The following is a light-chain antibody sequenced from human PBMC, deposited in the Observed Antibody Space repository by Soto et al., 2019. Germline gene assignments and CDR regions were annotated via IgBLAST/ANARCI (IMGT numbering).Light chain of an antibody. CDR3: SSYTSSSTVV. CDR2: DVS. V-gene: IGLV2-14*01. Sequence: QSALTQPASVSGSPGQSITISCTGTSSDVGGYNYVSWYQQHPGKAPKLMIYDVSNRPSGVSNRFSGSKSGNTASLTISGHQAEDEAYYYCSSYTSSSTVVFGGGTKLTVL. J-gene: IGLJ2*01. CDR1: SSDVGGYNY.